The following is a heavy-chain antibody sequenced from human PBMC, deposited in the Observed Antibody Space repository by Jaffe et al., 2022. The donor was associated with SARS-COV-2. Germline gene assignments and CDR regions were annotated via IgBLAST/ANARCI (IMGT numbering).Heavy chain of an antibody. J-gene: IGHJ4*02. CDR3: ARGPSAANDLWWHYYALSDH. CDR1: GFTFRDFA. Sequence: QVQLVESGGGVVQPGRSLRLSCAASGFTFRDFAMHWVRQAPGKGLEWVAIMWYDGSEKYYADSVKGRFTISRDTSKNLVYLQMNSLRADDTAVYYCARGPSAANDLWWHYYALSDHWGQGTLVTVSS. D-gene: IGHD2-21*01. CDR2: MWYDGSEK. V-gene: IGHV3-33*01.